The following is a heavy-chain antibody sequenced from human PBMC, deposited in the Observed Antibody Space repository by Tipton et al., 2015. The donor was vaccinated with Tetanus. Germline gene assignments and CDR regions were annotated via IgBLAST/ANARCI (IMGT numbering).Heavy chain of an antibody. D-gene: IGHD1-26*01. CDR1: GYTFTSYG. J-gene: IGHJ4*02. Sequence: QSGAEVKKPGASVKVSCKASGYTFTSYGISWARQAPGQGLEWMGWISTYNGNTNYVQKFQGRVTMTTDTSTNSAYMELRSLRSDDAVLYYGGRGGCHFGSWGQGTLVTVSS. CDR2: ISTYNGNT. CDR3: GRGGCHFGS. V-gene: IGHV1-18*01.